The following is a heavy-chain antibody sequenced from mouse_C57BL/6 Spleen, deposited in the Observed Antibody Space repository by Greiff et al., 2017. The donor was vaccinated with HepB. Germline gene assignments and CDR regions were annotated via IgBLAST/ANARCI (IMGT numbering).Heavy chain of an antibody. Sequence: VQLKESGGGLVKPGGSLKLSCAASGFTFSSYAMSWVRQTPEKRLEWVATISDGGSYTYYPDNVKGRFTSSRDNAKNNLYLQMSHLKSEDTAMYYCAREGYYGRSLYAMDYWGQGTSVTVSS. CDR2: ISDGGSYT. V-gene: IGHV5-4*01. CDR1: GFTFSSYA. D-gene: IGHD1-1*01. CDR3: AREGYYGRSLYAMDY. J-gene: IGHJ4*01.